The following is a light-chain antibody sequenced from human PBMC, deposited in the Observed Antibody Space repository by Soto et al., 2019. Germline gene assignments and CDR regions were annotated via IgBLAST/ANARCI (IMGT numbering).Light chain of an antibody. CDR3: SSYTSTMTNV. V-gene: IGLV2-14*03. CDR1: SSDVGGFNS. Sequence: VLTQPASVSGSPGQSITISCTGTSSDVGGFNSVSWYQLRPGAAPKLILYDVVDRPSGVSYRFSGSKSGNTASLTISGLQAADEADYFCSSYTSTMTNVFGSGTKVTDL. J-gene: IGLJ1*01. CDR2: DVV.